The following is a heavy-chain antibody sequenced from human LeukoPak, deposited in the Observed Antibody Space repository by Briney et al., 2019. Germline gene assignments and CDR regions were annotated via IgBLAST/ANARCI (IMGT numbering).Heavy chain of an antibody. Sequence: SETLSLTCAVYGGSFSGYYWSWIRQPPGKGLEWIGEINHSGSTNYNPSLKSRVTISVDTSKNQFSLKLSSVTAADTAVYYCARIGYSSSWKSTDYWGQGTLVTVSS. CDR1: GGSFSGYY. V-gene: IGHV4-34*01. CDR2: INHSGST. D-gene: IGHD6-13*01. J-gene: IGHJ4*02. CDR3: ARIGYSSSWKSTDY.